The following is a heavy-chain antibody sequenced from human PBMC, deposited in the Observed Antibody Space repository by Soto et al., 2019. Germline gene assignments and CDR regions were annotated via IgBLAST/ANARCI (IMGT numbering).Heavy chain of an antibody. CDR3: ARDNLAFQGAFDL. CDR2: ITGTSAFT. V-gene: IGHV3-21*01. J-gene: IGHJ4*02. D-gene: IGHD3-16*01. CDR1: GFVCSDVQ. Sequence: GGALRLSCAASGFVCSDVQFNWVRQAPGGGLEWLSSITGTSAFTEYAESIEGRFTISRDNPNKLLFLHMDNLRPEDTAVYYYARDNLAFQGAFDLWGQGTLVTVSS.